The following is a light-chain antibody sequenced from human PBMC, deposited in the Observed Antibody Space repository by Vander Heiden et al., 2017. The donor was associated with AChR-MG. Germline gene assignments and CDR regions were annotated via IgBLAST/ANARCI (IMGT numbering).Light chain of an antibody. CDR2: KAS. Sequence: DCHMTPSPSPLSASVGDRVTITFRASQSISSWLAWYQQKPGKVPKLLIYKASSLESGVPSRFSGSGSGTEFTLTISSLQPDDFATYYCQQYNSYSYTFDQGTKLEIK. J-gene: IGKJ2*01. CDR1: QSISSW. CDR3: QQYNSYSYT. V-gene: IGKV1-5*03.